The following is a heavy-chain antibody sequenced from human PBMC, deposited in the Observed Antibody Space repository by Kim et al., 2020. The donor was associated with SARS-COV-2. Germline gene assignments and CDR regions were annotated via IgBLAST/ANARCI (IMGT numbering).Heavy chain of an antibody. CDR2: IYSGGST. Sequence: GWSLRLSCAASGFTVSSNYMSWVRQAPGKGLEWVSVIYSGGSTYYADSVKGRFTISRDNSKNTLYLQMNSLRAEDTAVYYCARSPGVGATFWYFDLWGRGTLVTVSS. CDR1: GFTVSSNY. J-gene: IGHJ2*01. V-gene: IGHV3-66*02. D-gene: IGHD1-26*01. CDR3: ARSPGVGATFWYFDL.